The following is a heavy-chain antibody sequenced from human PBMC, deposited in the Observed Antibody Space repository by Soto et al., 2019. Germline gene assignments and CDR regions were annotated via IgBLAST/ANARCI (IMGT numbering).Heavy chain of an antibody. V-gene: IGHV3-9*01. CDR3: AKVNPHYYDSSGVSFDI. D-gene: IGHD3-22*01. CDR2: ISWNSGSI. Sequence: GGSLRLSCAASGFTFDDYAMHCVRQAPGKGLEWVSGISWNSGSIGYADSVKRRFTISRDNAKNSLYLQMNSLRAEDTALYYCAKVNPHYYDSSGVSFDIWGQGTMVTVSS. J-gene: IGHJ3*02. CDR1: GFTFDDYA.